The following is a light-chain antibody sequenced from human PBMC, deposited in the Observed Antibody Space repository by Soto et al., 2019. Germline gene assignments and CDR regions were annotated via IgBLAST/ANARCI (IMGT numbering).Light chain of an antibody. V-gene: IGKV3-15*01. Sequence: EIVMTQSPATVSVSPGERATLSCRASQSVSGNLAWYQQKPGQAPRLLIYGASTRATGIPARFSGSASGTDFTLTIRSLQSEDFAVYYCKQYNSWPGTFGQGTKVDIK. CDR2: GAS. J-gene: IGKJ1*01. CDR3: KQYNSWPGT. CDR1: QSVSGN.